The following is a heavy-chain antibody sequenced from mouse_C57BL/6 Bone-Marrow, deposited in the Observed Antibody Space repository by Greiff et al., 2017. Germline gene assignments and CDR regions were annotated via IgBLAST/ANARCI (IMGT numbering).Heavy chain of an antibody. CDR3: ARNDGDYPALFAY. CDR1: GFSLTSYG. V-gene: IGHV2-2*01. D-gene: IGHD2-3*01. CDR2: IWSGGST. Sequence: QVQLQQSGPGLVQPSQSLSITCTVSGFSLTSYGVHWVRQSPGKGLEWLGVIWSGGSTDYNAAFISRLSISKDNSKSQVFFKMTSLQADDTAIYYCARNDGDYPALFAYWGQGTLVTVSA. J-gene: IGHJ3*01.